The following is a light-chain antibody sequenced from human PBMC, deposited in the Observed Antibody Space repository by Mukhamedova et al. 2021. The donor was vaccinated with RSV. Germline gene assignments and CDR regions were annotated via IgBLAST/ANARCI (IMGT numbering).Light chain of an antibody. CDR3: QQYNSYPRT. J-gene: IGKJ2*01. V-gene: IGKV1-5*03. Sequence: WYQRRVHGRAPNLLIYKASSLESGVPSRFSGSGSGTEFTLTITSLQPDDFAIYYCQQYNSYPRTFGQGTKLEIK. CDR2: KAS.